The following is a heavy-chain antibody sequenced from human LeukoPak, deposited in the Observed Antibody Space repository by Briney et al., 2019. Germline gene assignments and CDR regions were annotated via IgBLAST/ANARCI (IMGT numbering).Heavy chain of an antibody. Sequence: SETLSLTCAVYGGSFSGYYWSWIRQPPGKGLEWIGEINHSGSANYNPSLKSRVTISVDTSKNQFSLKLSSVTAADTAVYYCARGVFRAYDSSGYPLNWFDPWGQGTLVTVSS. V-gene: IGHV4-34*01. D-gene: IGHD3-22*01. CDR2: INHSGSA. J-gene: IGHJ5*02. CDR1: GGSFSGYY. CDR3: ARGVFRAYDSSGYPLNWFDP.